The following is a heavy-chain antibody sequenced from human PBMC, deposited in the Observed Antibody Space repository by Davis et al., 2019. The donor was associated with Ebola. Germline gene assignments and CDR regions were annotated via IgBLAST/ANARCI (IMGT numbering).Heavy chain of an antibody. Sequence: GESLKISCTVSGFTVSSNYITWVRQAPGKGLDWVAMIYRGGNTYYADSVKGRFTISRDNSKNTIFLQMNSLRAEDTAVYYCARVMMTTDYYYYGLDVWGQGTTVSVSS. CDR1: GFTVSSNY. V-gene: IGHV3-66*01. J-gene: IGHJ6*02. CDR3: ARVMMTTDYYYYGLDV. CDR2: IYRGGNT. D-gene: IGHD4-17*01.